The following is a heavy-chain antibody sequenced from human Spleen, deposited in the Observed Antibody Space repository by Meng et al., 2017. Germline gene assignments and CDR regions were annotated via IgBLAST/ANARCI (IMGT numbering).Heavy chain of an antibody. CDR1: GFTFTTYW. CDR2: INQDGSEK. Sequence: GGPLRLPCATSGFTFTTYWMSWVRQAPGKGLEWVANINQDGSEKYYVDSVKGRFTISRDNAKKSVNLQMNSLRSEDTAVYYCARGRFCTSGSCYLDYWGQGALVTVSS. J-gene: IGHJ4*02. V-gene: IGHV3-7*01. CDR3: ARGRFCTSGSCYLDY. D-gene: IGHD2-15*01.